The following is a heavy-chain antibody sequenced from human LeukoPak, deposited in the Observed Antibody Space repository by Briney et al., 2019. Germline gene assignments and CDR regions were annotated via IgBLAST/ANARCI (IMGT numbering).Heavy chain of an antibody. CDR3: ARSGYSSTWYLQNFELDY. D-gene: IGHD2-2*01. J-gene: IGHJ4*02. Sequence: GGSLRLSCAASGFTVSSNYMSWVRQAPGKGLEWVSVIYSGGSTYYADSVKGRFTISRDNAKNSLYLQMNSLRAEDTAVYFCARSGYSSTWYLQNFELDYWGQGTLVTVSS. CDR1: GFTVSSNY. CDR2: IYSGGST. V-gene: IGHV3-66*01.